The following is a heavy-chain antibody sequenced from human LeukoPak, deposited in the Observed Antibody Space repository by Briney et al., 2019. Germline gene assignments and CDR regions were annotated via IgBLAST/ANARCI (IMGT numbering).Heavy chain of an antibody. CDR3: ARGSLRLAPYFDF. CDR1: GFALSAYA. J-gene: IGHJ4*02. CDR2: ISGSGSTT. V-gene: IGHV3-23*01. Sequence: GGSLRLSCAASGFALSAYAMSWVRQAPGKGLEWVSAISGSGSTTYYADSVKGRFTISRDNSKNTLYLQVNSPRAEDTAVYYCARGSLRLAPYFDFWGQGSLVTVSS. D-gene: IGHD5/OR15-5a*01.